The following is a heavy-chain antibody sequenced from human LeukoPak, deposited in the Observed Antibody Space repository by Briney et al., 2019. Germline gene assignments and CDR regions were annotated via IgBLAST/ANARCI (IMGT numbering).Heavy chain of an antibody. Sequence: GGSLRLSCAASGFTFSSYLMHWVRQAPGKGLVWVSRIDSDGSDTGYADSVKGRFTISRDNAKNTLHLQMNSLRAEDTAVYYCARGSSFGYWGQGTLVTVSS. D-gene: IGHD3-10*01. CDR1: GFTFSSYL. CDR2: IDSDGSDT. CDR3: ARGSSFGY. J-gene: IGHJ4*02. V-gene: IGHV3-74*01.